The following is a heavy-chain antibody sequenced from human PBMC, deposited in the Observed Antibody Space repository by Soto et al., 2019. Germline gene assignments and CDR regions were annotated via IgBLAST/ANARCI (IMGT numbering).Heavy chain of an antibody. D-gene: IGHD3-22*01. Sequence: ASVKVSCKAPADTFTSYYIHWVRQAPGHGLEWMGIINPNGGSTRFAQTFQGRITISADRSTSTVFLQWASLKASDTAVYFCARKDKSGYFNWFDPWGQGTLVTVSS. V-gene: IGHV1-46*01. J-gene: IGHJ5*02. CDR1: ADTFTSYY. CDR3: ARKDKSGYFNWFDP. CDR2: INPNGGST.